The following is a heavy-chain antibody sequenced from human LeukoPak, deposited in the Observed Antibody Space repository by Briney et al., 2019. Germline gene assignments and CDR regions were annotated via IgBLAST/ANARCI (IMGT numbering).Heavy chain of an antibody. D-gene: IGHD6-19*01. CDR1: GFPFNAYW. J-gene: IGHJ5*02. V-gene: IGHV3-30*18. CDR3: AKDWGASGWYNWFDP. CDR2: ISHDGSVE. Sequence: GGSLRLSCAASGFPFNAYWMTWVRQAPGKGLEWVAMISHDGSVEYYLDSVKGRLTISRDDSKNTLYLQMNSLTTEDTAMYYCAKDWGASGWYNWFDPWGQGTQVTVSS.